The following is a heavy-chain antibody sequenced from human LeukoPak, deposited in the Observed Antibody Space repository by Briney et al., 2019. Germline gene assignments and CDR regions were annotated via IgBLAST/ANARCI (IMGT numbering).Heavy chain of an antibody. V-gene: IGHV3-23*01. CDR1: GFTVSSNY. Sequence: GGSLRLSCAASGFTVSSNYMSWVRQAPGKGLEWVSAISGSGGSTYYADSVKGRFTISRDNSKNTLYLQMNSLRAEDTAVYYCAKVRAGGGYGYWGQGTLVTVSS. J-gene: IGHJ4*02. CDR2: ISGSGGST. CDR3: AKVRAGGGYGY. D-gene: IGHD5-18*01.